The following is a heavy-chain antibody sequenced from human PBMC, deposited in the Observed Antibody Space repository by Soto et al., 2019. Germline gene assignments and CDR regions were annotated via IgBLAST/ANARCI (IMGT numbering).Heavy chain of an antibody. D-gene: IGHD3-3*01. J-gene: IGHJ4*02. CDR1: GFTFSSYG. CDR3: ARDSSAHYDFWSGYYPTFDY. V-gene: IGHV3-33*01. Sequence: QVQLVESGGGVVQPGRSLRLSCAASGFTFSSYGMHWVRQAPGKGLEWVAVIWYDGSNKYYADSVKGRFTISRDNSKNTLYRQMNSLRAEETAVYYCARDSSAHYDFWSGYYPTFDYWGQGTLVTVSS. CDR2: IWYDGSNK.